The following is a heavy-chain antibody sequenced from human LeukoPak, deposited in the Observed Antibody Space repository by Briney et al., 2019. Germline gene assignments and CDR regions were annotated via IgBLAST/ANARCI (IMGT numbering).Heavy chain of an antibody. CDR1: GDSIRSNNYY. J-gene: IGHJ4*02. Sequence: PSETLSLTCTVSGDSIRSNNYYWGWIRQPPGKGLEWVGSIYDTGSTFYNPSLKSRVIISVDTSKNQFSLKLSSVTAADTAVYYCQSRFLEWLLDYWGQGTLVTVSS. V-gene: IGHV4-39*01. CDR3: QSRFLEWLLDY. CDR2: IYDTGST. D-gene: IGHD3-3*01.